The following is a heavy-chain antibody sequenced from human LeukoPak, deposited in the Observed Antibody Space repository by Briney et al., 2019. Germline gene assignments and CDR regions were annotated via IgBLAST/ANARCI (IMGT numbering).Heavy chain of an antibody. D-gene: IGHD6-13*01. CDR3: ARGAYSSSWLNFDY. J-gene: IGHJ4*02. CDR2: ILYDGTNK. CDR1: GFTFSSFG. V-gene: IGHV3-30*02. Sequence: GGSLRLSCAASGFTFSSFGMHWVRQAPGQGLEWVAFILYDGTNKYYADSVKGRFTISRDNSKNTLYLQMNSLRAEDTAVYYCARGAYSSSWLNFDYWGQGTLVTVSS.